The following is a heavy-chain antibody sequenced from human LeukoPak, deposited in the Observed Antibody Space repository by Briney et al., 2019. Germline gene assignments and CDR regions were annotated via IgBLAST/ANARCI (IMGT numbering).Heavy chain of an antibody. CDR1: GYSFSTYW. D-gene: IGHD1-26*01. Sequence: GESLKISCKGSGYSFSTYWIGWVRQMPGKGLEWMGIIYPGESETRYSPSFQGQVTISADKSINTAYLQWSSLKASDTAMYYCARHPQPSKWNYFDYWGQGTLVTVSS. CDR3: ARHPQPSKWNYFDY. CDR2: IYPGESET. J-gene: IGHJ4*02. V-gene: IGHV5-51*01.